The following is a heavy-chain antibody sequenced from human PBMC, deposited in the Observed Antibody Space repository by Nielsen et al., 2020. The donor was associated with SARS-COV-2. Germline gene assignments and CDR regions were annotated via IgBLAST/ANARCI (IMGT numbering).Heavy chain of an antibody. V-gene: IGHV3-7*01. D-gene: IGHD3-3*01. CDR1: GFTIVGYG. CDR2: IKHDGSEK. Sequence: GESLKISCEVSGFTIVGYGLTWFRQAPGKGLEWVANIKHDGSEKYYVDSVKGRFTISRDNAKNSMSLQMNSLTAEDTAVYYCARVAFWSGYDYWGQGALVTVSS. J-gene: IGHJ4*02. CDR3: ARVAFWSGYDY.